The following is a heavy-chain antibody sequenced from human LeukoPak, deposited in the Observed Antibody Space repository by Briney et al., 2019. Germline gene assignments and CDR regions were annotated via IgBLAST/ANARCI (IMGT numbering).Heavy chain of an antibody. CDR3: ARDGVGGDFDY. CDR1: GPTFSSSW. CDR2: INPDGNKK. V-gene: IGHV3-7*01. D-gene: IGHD3-3*01. Sequence: PGGSLRPSCAVSGPTFSSSWMDWVRQAPGKGLEWVASINPDGNKKYSADSVKGRFTISRDNAENSLYLQMNSLRAEDTAVYYCARDGVGGDFDYWGQGTLVTVSS. J-gene: IGHJ4*02.